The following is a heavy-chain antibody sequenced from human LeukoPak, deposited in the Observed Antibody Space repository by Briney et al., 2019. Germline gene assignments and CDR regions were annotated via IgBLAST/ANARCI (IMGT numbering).Heavy chain of an antibody. D-gene: IGHD4-23*01. CDR3: TRGGRWVPEVPITYSFAS. J-gene: IGHJ4*01. V-gene: IGHV3-48*03. CDR2: ISEACNTV. Sequence: GGSLRLSCAASGFTFTSHDMKWVRQAQGKGLEWLAYISEACNTVYYPSSLKSPFTISRYHAKNPLSLQMNSLTAEDTAVYYCTRGGRWVPEVPITYSFASWGPGRPVTVSS. CDR1: GFTFTSHD.